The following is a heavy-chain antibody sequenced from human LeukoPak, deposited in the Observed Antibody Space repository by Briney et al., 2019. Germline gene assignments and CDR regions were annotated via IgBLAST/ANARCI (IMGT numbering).Heavy chain of an antibody. CDR2: INPKSGDA. CDR1: GYTFTDYY. V-gene: IGHV1-2*02. J-gene: IGHJ4*02. CDR3: ARDSSNKPFDY. D-gene: IGHD6-13*01. Sequence: ASVKVSCKASGYTFTDYYIHWVRQAPGQGLEWVGWINPKSGDANFAQKFQGRVTMTRDTSISTAYMEVSRLASDGTAVYYCARDSSNKPFDYWGQGTLVTVSS.